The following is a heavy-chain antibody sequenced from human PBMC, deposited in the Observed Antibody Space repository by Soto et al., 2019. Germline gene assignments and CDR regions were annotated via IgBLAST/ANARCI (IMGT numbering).Heavy chain of an antibody. D-gene: IGHD2-2*01. J-gene: IGHJ6*02. V-gene: IGHV1-2*02. Sequence: QVQLVQSGADVKTPGASVRVSCKASGYTFTGYYVHWVREAPGQGLEWMGWINPETGGTRYAQKLQDRVTLSRDTTINTAYLELSRLRFDEAAVYFCARERYQVISDGMDVWGQGTTVTVSS. CDR3: ARERYQVISDGMDV. CDR2: INPETGGT. CDR1: GYTFTGYY.